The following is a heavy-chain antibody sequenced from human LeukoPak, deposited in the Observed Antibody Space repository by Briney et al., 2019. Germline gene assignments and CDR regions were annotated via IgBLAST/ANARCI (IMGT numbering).Heavy chain of an antibody. CDR2: INADGSTA. CDR3: VVVVEPPDSDGFDV. CDR1: GFTFSSYA. Sequence: GGSLRLSCAASGFTFSSYAMSWVRQAPGKGLVWVSLINADGSTATYADSVKGRFTISRDNARNTLSLQMNSLTIEDTAVYYCVVVVEPPDSDGFDVWGQGTMITVSS. D-gene: IGHD1-14*01. J-gene: IGHJ3*01. V-gene: IGHV3-74*01.